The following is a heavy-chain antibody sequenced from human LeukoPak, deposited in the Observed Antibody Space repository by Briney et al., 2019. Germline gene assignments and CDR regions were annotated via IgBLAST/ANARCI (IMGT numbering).Heavy chain of an antibody. CDR3: ARSPGYSYGY. Sequence: GGSLRLSCAASGFTVSNNYMSWVRHAPGKGLEWVSLIYSGGTTSYTDSVRDRFTISRDDSKNTLYLQMNSLRAEDTAVYYCARSPGYSYGYWGQGTLVTVSS. CDR1: GFTVSNNY. V-gene: IGHV3-66*01. J-gene: IGHJ4*02. D-gene: IGHD5-18*01. CDR2: IYSGGTT.